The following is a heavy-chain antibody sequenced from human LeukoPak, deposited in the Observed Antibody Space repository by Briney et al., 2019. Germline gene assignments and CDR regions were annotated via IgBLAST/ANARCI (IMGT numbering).Heavy chain of an antibody. Sequence: GGSLRLSCAASGFTFDDYAMHWVRQAPGKGLEWVSGISWNSGSIGYADSVKGRFTISRDNAKNSLYLQMNSLRAEDTALYYCAKDSAAGAFAFDYWGQGTLVTVSS. D-gene: IGHD6-13*01. J-gene: IGHJ4*02. CDR3: AKDSAAGAFAFDY. CDR1: GFTFDDYA. V-gene: IGHV3-9*01. CDR2: ISWNSGSI.